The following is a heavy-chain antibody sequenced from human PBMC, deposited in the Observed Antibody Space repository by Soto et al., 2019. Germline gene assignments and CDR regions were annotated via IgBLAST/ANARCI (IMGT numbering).Heavy chain of an antibody. Sequence: SETLSLTCAVYGGSFSGYYWSWIRQPPGKGLEWIGEINHSGSTNYNPSIKSRVTITVDTSKNQFSLKLSSVTAADTAVYYCASLLNYYDSSGYYPNWFDPWGQGTLVTVSS. CDR2: INHSGST. V-gene: IGHV4-34*01. D-gene: IGHD3-22*01. CDR1: GGSFSGYY. J-gene: IGHJ5*02. CDR3: ASLLNYYDSSGYYPNWFDP.